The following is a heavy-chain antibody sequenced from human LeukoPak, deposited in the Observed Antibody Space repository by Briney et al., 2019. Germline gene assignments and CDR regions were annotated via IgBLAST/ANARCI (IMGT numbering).Heavy chain of an antibody. Sequence: PGGSLRLSCAGSGFTFSNYWMSWVRQAPGKGLEWVANVKEDGSEKYYVDPVKGRFTISRDNAKNSLFLQMNSLRAEDTAVYYCAKTRSSGWYFEGDYFDYWGQGTLVTVSS. CDR2: VKEDGSEK. CDR1: GFTFSNYW. CDR3: AKTRSSGWYFEGDYFDY. V-gene: IGHV3-7*01. J-gene: IGHJ4*02. D-gene: IGHD6-19*01.